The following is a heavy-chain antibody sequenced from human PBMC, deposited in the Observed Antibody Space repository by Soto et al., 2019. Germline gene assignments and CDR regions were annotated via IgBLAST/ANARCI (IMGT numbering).Heavy chain of an antibody. CDR3: AKLGTMGVFDN. CDR1: GFTFSSYA. Sequence: EVHLLESGGGLVQPGGSLRLSCAASGFTFSSYAMSWVRQAPGKGLEWLAGITFRGDYTYYADSVKGRFTLSRDNSRNRLDLQMNSLKVEDTVLYFCAKLGTMGVFDNWGQGTLLTVSS. D-gene: IGHD1-26*01. J-gene: IGHJ4*02. V-gene: IGHV3-23*01. CDR2: ITFRGDYT.